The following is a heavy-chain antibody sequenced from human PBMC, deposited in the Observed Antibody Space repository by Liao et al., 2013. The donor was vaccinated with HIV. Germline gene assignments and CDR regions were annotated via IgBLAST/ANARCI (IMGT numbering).Heavy chain of an antibody. Sequence: QVQLQESGPGLVKPSQTLSLTCTVSGGSISSGSYYWSWIRQPAGKGLEWIGRIYTSGSTNYNPSLKSRVTISVDTSKNQFSLKLSSVTAADTAVYYCAFTGYSSFDYWAREPWSRLL. CDR3: AFTGYSSFDY. V-gene: IGHV4-61*02. J-gene: IGHJ4*02. CDR1: GGSISSGSYY. D-gene: IGHD6-13*01. CDR2: IYTSGST.